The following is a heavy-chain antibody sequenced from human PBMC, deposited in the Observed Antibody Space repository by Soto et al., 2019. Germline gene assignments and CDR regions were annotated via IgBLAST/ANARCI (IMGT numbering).Heavy chain of an antibody. Sequence: PGGSLRLSCAASGFTLSSYWMHWVRQAPGKGLVWVSRINSDGSTTTYADSVKGRFTISRDNAKNTLYLQMNSLRAEDTAVYYCARVPILGYCSSTSCYQPNWFDPWGQGTLVTVSS. V-gene: IGHV3-74*01. CDR1: GFTLSSYW. CDR3: ARVPILGYCSSTSCYQPNWFDP. J-gene: IGHJ5*02. CDR2: INSDGSTT. D-gene: IGHD2-2*01.